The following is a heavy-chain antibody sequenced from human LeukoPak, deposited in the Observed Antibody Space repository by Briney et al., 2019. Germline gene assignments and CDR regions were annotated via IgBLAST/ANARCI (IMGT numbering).Heavy chain of an antibody. D-gene: IGHD6-13*01. J-gene: IGHJ4*02. Sequence: SVKVSCKASGGTFSSYAISWVRQAPGQGLEWMGGIFPILGTANYAQKFQGRVTITADESTSTAYMELSSLRSEDTAVYYCARTGGSSWYQYFGFDYWGQGTLVTVSS. CDR2: IFPILGTA. V-gene: IGHV1-69*13. CDR1: GGTFSSYA. CDR3: ARTGGSSWYQYFGFDY.